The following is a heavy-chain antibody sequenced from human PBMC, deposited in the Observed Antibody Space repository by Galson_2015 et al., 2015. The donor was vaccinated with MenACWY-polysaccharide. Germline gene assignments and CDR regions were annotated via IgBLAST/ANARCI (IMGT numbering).Heavy chain of an antibody. CDR1: GFSLRTTGLG. V-gene: IGHV2-5*02. CDR3: VLRPRRANNYFDL. J-gene: IGHJ5*02. Sequence: PALVKPTQTLALTCTFSGFSLRTTGLGVGWIRQPPGKAPDWLAAIYWDDDKVYSPSLQSRLTITKDTSRNQVVLSMTNMDPVDTATYYCVLRPRRANNYFDLWGRGILVTVSS. CDR2: IYWDDDK.